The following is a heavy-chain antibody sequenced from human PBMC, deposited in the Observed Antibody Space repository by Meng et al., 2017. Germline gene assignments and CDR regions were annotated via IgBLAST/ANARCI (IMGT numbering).Heavy chain of an antibody. D-gene: IGHD6-19*01. CDR1: GFTFTSSA. CDR2: IVVGSGNT. CDR3: ARVVAVAGTVDY. J-gene: IGHJ4*02. V-gene: IGHV1-58*02. Sequence: SVKVSCKASGFTFTSSAMQWVRQARGQRLEWIGWIVVGSGNTNYAQKFQERVTITRDTSISTAYMELSRLRSDDTAVYYCARVVAVAGTVDYWGQGTLVTVSS.